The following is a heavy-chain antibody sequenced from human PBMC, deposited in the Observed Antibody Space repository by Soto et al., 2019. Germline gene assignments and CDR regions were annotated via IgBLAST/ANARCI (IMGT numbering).Heavy chain of an antibody. V-gene: IGHV4-59*01. J-gene: IGHJ6*03. Sequence: SETLSLTCTVSGGSISSYYWSWIRQPPGKGLEWIGYIYYSGSTNYNPSLKSRVTISVDTSKNQFSLKLSSVTAADTAVYYCARDRISYYYYYMDVWGKGTTVTVSS. CDR2: IYYSGST. CDR3: ARDRISYYYYYMDV. D-gene: IGHD3-3*02. CDR1: GGSISSYY.